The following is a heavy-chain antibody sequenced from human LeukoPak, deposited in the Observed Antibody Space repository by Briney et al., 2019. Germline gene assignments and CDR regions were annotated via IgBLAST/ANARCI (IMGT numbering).Heavy chain of an antibody. J-gene: IGHJ4*02. CDR2: INPNSGGT. CDR1: GYTFTGYY. Sequence: ASVKVSCKASGYTFTGYYMHWVRQAPGQGLEWMGWINPNSGGTNYAQKFQGRVTMTRDTSISTAYMELSRLRSDDTAVYYCARGEDIVVVPAAIQLTWGQGTLVTVSS. V-gene: IGHV1-2*02. CDR3: ARGEDIVVVPAAIQLT. D-gene: IGHD2-2*02.